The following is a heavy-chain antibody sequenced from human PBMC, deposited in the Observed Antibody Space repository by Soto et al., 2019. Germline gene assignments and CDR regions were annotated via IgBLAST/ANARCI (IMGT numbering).Heavy chain of an antibody. D-gene: IGHD6-13*01. V-gene: IGHV1-2*02. CDR1: GYTFTGYY. J-gene: IGHJ6*02. CDR2: INPNSGGT. Sequence: ASVKVSCKASGYTFTGYYMHWVRQAPGQGLEWMGWINPNSGGTSYAQKFQGRVTMTRDTSISTAYMELSRLRSDDTAVYYCARIKTPGIAAAGSHGMDVWGQGTTVTVSS. CDR3: ARIKTPGIAAAGSHGMDV.